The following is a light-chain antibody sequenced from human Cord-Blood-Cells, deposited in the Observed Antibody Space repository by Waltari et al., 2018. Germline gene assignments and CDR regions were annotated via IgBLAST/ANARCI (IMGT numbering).Light chain of an antibody. CDR3: SSYTSSSTV. Sequence: QSALTQPASVSGSPGQSITISCTGTSSYVGGYNYVSWYQQHPGKAPTLMIYDVSNRPSGVSNRFSGSKSGNTASLTISGLQAEDEADYYCSSYTSSSTVFGGGTKLTVL. J-gene: IGLJ2*01. CDR2: DVS. CDR1: SSYVGGYNY. V-gene: IGLV2-14*01.